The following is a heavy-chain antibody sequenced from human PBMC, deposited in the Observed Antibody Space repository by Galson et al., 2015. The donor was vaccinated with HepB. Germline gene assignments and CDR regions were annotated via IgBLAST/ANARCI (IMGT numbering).Heavy chain of an antibody. CDR3: ARGDYDGNSGGLDY. CDR2: INPNTGGT. J-gene: IGHJ4*02. V-gene: IGHV1-2*02. Sequence: SVKVSCKASGYSSTYYSIHWVRQAPGQGPEWMGWINPNTGGTNFAHNFHGRVTMTRDTSISTAYMELTRLNSDDTAVYYCARGDYDGNSGGLDYWGQGALVTVSS. CDR1: GYSSTYYS. D-gene: IGHD4-23*01.